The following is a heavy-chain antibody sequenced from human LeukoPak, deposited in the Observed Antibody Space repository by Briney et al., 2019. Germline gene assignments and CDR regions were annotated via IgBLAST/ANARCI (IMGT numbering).Heavy chain of an antibody. CDR3: ARSSDYYDSSGYGAFDI. Sequence: ASVKVSCKASGYTFTGYYMHWVRQAPGQGLEWMGWINPNRGGTNYAQKFQGRVTMTRDTSISTAYMELSRLRSDDTAVYYCARSSDYYDSSGYGAFDIWGQGTMVTVSS. D-gene: IGHD3-22*01. V-gene: IGHV1-2*02. J-gene: IGHJ3*02. CDR2: INPNRGGT. CDR1: GYTFTGYY.